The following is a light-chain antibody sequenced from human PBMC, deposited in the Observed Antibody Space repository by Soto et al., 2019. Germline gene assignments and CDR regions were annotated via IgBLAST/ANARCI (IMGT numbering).Light chain of an antibody. CDR1: SSDVGGYNY. CDR2: DVT. J-gene: IGLJ1*01. Sequence: QSALTQPASVSGSPGQSITISCTGTSSDVGGYNYVSWYQQHPGKAPKLLIYDVTTRPSGVSNRFSGSKSGNTASLTISGLQAEDEADYYCSSYTSSSTLDAFGTGTKLTVL. V-gene: IGLV2-14*01. CDR3: SSYTSSSTLDA.